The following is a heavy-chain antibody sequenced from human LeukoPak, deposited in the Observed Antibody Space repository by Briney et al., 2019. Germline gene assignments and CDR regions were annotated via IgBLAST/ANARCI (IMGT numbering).Heavy chain of an antibody. D-gene: IGHD5-18*01. J-gene: IGHJ4*02. CDR3: ARSDTALVLDY. V-gene: IGHV4-39*01. CDR1: GGSISSSSYY. Sequence: TSETLSLTYTVSGGSISSSSYYWGWIRQPPGKGLEWIGSMPYSGSTYYNPSLKSRVTISVDTSKNQFSLKLSSVTAADTAVYYCARSDTALVLDYWGQGTLVTVSS. CDR2: MPYSGST.